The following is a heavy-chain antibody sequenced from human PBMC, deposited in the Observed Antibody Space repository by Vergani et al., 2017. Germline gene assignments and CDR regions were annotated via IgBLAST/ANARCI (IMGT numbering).Heavy chain of an antibody. D-gene: IGHD3-3*01. J-gene: IGHJ6*04. V-gene: IGHV4-34*01. CDR3: ARSFTIFGVALTV. CDR1: GGSFSDYY. Sequence: QVQLQQWGAGLLKPSETLSLTCAVYGGSFSDYYWSWIRQPPGKGLEWIGEINHSGSTNNNPSLKSRVTTSLDTSTNQFSLKLSSVTAADTAVYYCARSFTIFGVALTVWGKGTTVTVSS. CDR2: INHSGST.